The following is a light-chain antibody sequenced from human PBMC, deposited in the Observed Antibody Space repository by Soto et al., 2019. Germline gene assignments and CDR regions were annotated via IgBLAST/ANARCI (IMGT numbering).Light chain of an antibody. Sequence: DIQVTKTPSPLSASVGCRVTITFRASQSISSWLAWYQQKPGKAPKLLIYKASSLESGVPSRFSGSGSGTEFTLTISSLQPDDFATYYCQHYNSYQITVDPGTKVDIK. CDR2: KAS. CDR3: QHYNSYQIT. J-gene: IGKJ3*01. CDR1: QSISSW. V-gene: IGKV1-5*03.